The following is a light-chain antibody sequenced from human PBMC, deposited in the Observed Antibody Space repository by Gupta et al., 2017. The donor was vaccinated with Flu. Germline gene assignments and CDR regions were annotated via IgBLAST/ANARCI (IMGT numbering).Light chain of an antibody. Sequence: LAQSPGTLSLSPGERVTLSCRASESVARNLLVWYQQKPGQAPRVLIYGTSNSAPGIPDRFSGGGSGTDFTLTIIRMVPEDSGFFYCHLEKTTPYTFGQGTKLEIK. CDR2: GTS. V-gene: IGKV3-20*01. CDR3: HLEKTTPYT. J-gene: IGKJ2*01. CDR1: ESVARNL.